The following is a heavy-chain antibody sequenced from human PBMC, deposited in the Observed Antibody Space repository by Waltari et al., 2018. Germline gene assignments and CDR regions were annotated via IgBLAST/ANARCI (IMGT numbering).Heavy chain of an antibody. V-gene: IGHV4-34*01. CDR1: GGSFSGYY. CDR3: ARTTPDWGYYDYVWGSYRPTFDY. CDR2: INHSGST. Sequence: QVQLQQWGAGLLKPSETLSLTCAVYGGSFSGYYWSWIRQPPGKGLEWIGEINHSGSTNYNPSLKSRVTISVDTSKNQFSLKLSSVTAADTAVYYCARTTPDWGYYDYVWGSYRPTFDYWGQGTLVTVSS. J-gene: IGHJ4*02. D-gene: IGHD3-16*02.